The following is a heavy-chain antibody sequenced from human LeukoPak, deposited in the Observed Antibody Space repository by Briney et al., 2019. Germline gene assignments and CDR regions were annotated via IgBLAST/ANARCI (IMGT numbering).Heavy chain of an antibody. V-gene: IGHV3-30*18. CDR2: ISYDGSNK. D-gene: IGHD6-13*01. CDR3: AKAPPLYSSSWRFDY. J-gene: IGHJ4*02. CDR1: GFTFSSYG. Sequence: PGRSLRLSCAASGFTFSSYGMHWVRQAPGKGLEWVAVISYDGSNKYYADSVKGRFTISRDNSKNTLYLQMNSLRAEDTAVYYCAKAPPLYSSSWRFDYWGQGTLVTVSA.